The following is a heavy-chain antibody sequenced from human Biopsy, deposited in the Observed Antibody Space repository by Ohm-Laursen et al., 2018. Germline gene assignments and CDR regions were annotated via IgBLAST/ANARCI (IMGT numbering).Heavy chain of an antibody. Sequence: SLRLSCAASGLSFENYVMKWFRQGPGKGLEWVGLIRSSGYGGTADYAASVKGRFTISRDDSKSFAYLQMTSLRTEDTAVYFCAREGLGTTADYWGQGTLVIVSS. CDR1: GLSFENYV. D-gene: IGHD1/OR15-1a*01. V-gene: IGHV3-49*03. CDR2: IRSSGYGGTA. CDR3: AREGLGTTADY. J-gene: IGHJ4*02.